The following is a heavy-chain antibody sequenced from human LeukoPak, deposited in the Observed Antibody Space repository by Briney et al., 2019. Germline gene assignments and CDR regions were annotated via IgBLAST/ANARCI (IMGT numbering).Heavy chain of an antibody. V-gene: IGHV3-48*03. CDR3: AREAVPGGRGDTFDI. CDR1: GFTFSSFE. D-gene: IGHD6-19*01. CDR2: ISGSGTNI. J-gene: IGHJ3*02. Sequence: GGSLRLSCAASGFTFSSFEMNWVRQAPGKGLEWVSYISGSGTNIYYADSVKGRFTISRGNAKNSLSLQMNSLRAEDTAIYYCAREAVPGGRGDTFDIWGQGTMVTVSS.